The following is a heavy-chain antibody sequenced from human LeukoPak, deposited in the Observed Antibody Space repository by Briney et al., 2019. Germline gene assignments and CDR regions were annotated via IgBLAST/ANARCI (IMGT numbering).Heavy chain of an antibody. Sequence: SETLSLTCTVSGGSISSYSWTWVRQPAGEGLEWIGRIYTSGSTNYNPSLKSRVTMSVDTSKNQFSLKLSSVTAADTAVYYCARVGGSGTYLFDYWGQGTLVTVSS. CDR3: ARVGGSGTYLFDY. V-gene: IGHV4-4*07. CDR2: IYTSGST. D-gene: IGHD3-10*01. CDR1: GGSISSYS. J-gene: IGHJ4*02.